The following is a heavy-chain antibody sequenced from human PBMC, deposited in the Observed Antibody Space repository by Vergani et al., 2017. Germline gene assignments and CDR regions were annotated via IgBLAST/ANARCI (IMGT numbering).Heavy chain of an antibody. J-gene: IGHJ6*02. CDR2: IVPILDRN. CDR3: ARDLGRSRVNSHYGMGV. CDR1: GGTFSSYT. V-gene: IGHV1-69*08. Sequence: QVQLVQSGAEMKKPGSSVKVSCKSSGGTFSSYTFIWVRLAPGQGLDWMGSIVPILDRNEYAQKFQGRVAITADTSTSTVYMELSSLRSEDTAVYYCARDLGRSRVNSHYGMGVWVQGTTVTVSS. D-gene: IGHD4-23*01.